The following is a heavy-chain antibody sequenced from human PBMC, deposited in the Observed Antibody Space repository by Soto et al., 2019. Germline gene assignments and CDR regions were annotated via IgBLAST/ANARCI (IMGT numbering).Heavy chain of an antibody. CDR3: ARMRASGAYFDLFDY. CDR2: IFANDET. Sequence: QVTLKESGPVLVKPAETLTLTCTISGFSLHNIRLGVSWIRQPPGKALEWLAHIFANDETAYSTSLKTRLTISKDTSKSQVVLTMTNVDPEDTDTYYCARMRASGAYFDLFDYWGQGALVTVSS. J-gene: IGHJ4*02. D-gene: IGHD1-26*01. CDR1: GFSLHNIRLG. V-gene: IGHV2-26*03.